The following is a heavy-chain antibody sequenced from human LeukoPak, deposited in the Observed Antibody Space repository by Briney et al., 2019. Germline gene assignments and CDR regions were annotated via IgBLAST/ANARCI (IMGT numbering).Heavy chain of an antibody. J-gene: IGHJ6*03. V-gene: IGHV3-7*01. CDR3: ARGVRIVAGKFRRDYYMDV. CDR1: GFTFSNYY. D-gene: IGHD6-19*01. Sequence: GGSLRLTCGAGGFTFSNYYMSWVRQAPGKGVEGVAGIKQDGSDKYYMDSVKGRFTISRDNAKNSLYLQMKSLRADDTAVYYCARGVRIVAGKFRRDYYMDVWGKGTTVTVFS. CDR2: IKQDGSDK.